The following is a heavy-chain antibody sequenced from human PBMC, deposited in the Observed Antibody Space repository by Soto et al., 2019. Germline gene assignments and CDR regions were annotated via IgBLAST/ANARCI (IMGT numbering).Heavy chain of an antibody. Sequence: SVKVSCKASGGAFSSYAISWVRQAPGQGLEWMGGIIPIFGTANYAQKFQGRVTITADESTSTAYMELSSLRSEDTAVYYCARDVYSYGYTDYHGMDVWGQGTTGTV. CDR2: IIPIFGTA. J-gene: IGHJ6*02. V-gene: IGHV1-69*13. CDR1: GGAFSSYA. CDR3: ARDVYSYGYTDYHGMDV. D-gene: IGHD5-18*01.